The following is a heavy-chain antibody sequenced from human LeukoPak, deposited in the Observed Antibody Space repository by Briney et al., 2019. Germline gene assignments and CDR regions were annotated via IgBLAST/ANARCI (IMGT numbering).Heavy chain of an antibody. Sequence: ASVKVSCKASGYTFTGYYMHWVRQAPGQGLEWMGWINPNSGGTNYAQKLQGRVTMTTDTSTSTAYMELRSLRSDDTAVYYCARAKPYSGYDQRYYYYMDVWGKGTTVTVSS. CDR1: GYTFTGYY. J-gene: IGHJ6*03. CDR3: ARAKPYSGYDQRYYYYMDV. V-gene: IGHV1-2*02. D-gene: IGHD5-12*01. CDR2: INPNSGGT.